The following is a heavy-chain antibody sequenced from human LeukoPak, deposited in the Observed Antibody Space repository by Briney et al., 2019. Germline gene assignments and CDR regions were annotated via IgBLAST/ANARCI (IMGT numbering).Heavy chain of an antibody. D-gene: IGHD3-10*01. J-gene: IGHJ4*02. CDR1: GFTFNSYG. V-gene: IGHV3-23*01. CDR2: ISGSGDNT. CDR3: AKASVWTMVRVVSYFDE. Sequence: RETLRLSCAASGFTFNSYGMTWVRQAPGKGLEWVSGISGSGDNTWYADSVKGRFTISRDNSKKTLNLQMHSLRAEDTAVYYCAKASVWTMVRVVSYFDEWGQGIQVTVSS.